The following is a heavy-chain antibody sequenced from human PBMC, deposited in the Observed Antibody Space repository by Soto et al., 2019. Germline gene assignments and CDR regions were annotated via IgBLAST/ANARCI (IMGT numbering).Heavy chain of an antibody. CDR1: GGSFSNNY. V-gene: IGHV4-59*08. Sequence: SETLSLTCSVSGGSFSNNYWSWIRQPPGKGLEWIGNIDYSGSTNYNPSLKGRVTISVDTSKNQFSLKPTSVTAADTAVYYCARHARIPPAWDDWFDPWGQGTLVSVSS. CDR3: ARHARIPPAWDDWFDP. CDR2: IDYSGST. J-gene: IGHJ5*02. D-gene: IGHD2-2*01.